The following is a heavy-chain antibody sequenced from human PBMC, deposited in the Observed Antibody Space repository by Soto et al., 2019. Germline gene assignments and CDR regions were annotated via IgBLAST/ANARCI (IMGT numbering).Heavy chain of an antibody. CDR3: APGPSGWHPKY. J-gene: IGHJ4*02. CDR1: GGSFSGYY. D-gene: IGHD3-10*01. CDR2: VNPSGST. V-gene: IGHV4-34*01. Sequence: SETLSLTCAVYGGSFSGYYWSWIRQPPRKGLEWIGEVNPSGSTNYNPSLKSRVTISVDTSKHQFSLKLNSVTAADTAVYYGAPGPSGWHPKYWGQGTLVTVSS.